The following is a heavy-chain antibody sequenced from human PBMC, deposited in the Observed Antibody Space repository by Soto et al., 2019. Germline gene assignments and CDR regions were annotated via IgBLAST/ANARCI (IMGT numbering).Heavy chain of an antibody. D-gene: IGHD2-2*01. Sequence: EVQLVESGGGLVQPGRSLRLSCAASGFTFDDYAMHWVRQAPGKGLEWVSGISWNSGSIGYADSVKGRFTISRDNAKNSLYLQMNSLRAEDTALYYCAKVGDCSSTSCYLDYWGQGTLVTVSS. CDR2: ISWNSGSI. CDR3: AKVGDCSSTSCYLDY. J-gene: IGHJ4*02. V-gene: IGHV3-9*01. CDR1: GFTFDDYA.